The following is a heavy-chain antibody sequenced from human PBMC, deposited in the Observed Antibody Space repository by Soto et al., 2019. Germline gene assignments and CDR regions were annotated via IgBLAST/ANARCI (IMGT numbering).Heavy chain of an antibody. Sequence: ASVKVSCKASGYRFTTHYIHWVRQAPGQGLEWMGRMNVGTGGTTYAHKFQGRVTMTRDTSIRTAYLEVSSVKSDDTAMYYCARDGNFALRGYSFGFDFWGQGTPVTVSS. V-gene: IGHV1-2*06. D-gene: IGHD5-18*01. J-gene: IGHJ4*02. CDR1: GYRFTTHY. CDR2: MNVGTGGT. CDR3: ARDGNFALRGYSFGFDF.